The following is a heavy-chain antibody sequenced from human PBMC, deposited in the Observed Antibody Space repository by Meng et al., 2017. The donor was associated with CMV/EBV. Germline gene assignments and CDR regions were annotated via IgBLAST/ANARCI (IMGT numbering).Heavy chain of an antibody. CDR2: INHSGST. J-gene: IGHJ4*02. Sequence: HGQLQARGVGLLQPSESLAFTGAVYGGSFSGSYWSWILQPPGKGLEWIGDINHSGSTNYNPSLKSRFTISVDTSKNQFSLKLSSVTAADTAVYYCARVWDSGWDYWGQGTLVTVSS. V-gene: IGHV4-34*01. CDR3: ARVWDSGWDY. D-gene: IGHD3-22*01. CDR1: GGSFSGSY.